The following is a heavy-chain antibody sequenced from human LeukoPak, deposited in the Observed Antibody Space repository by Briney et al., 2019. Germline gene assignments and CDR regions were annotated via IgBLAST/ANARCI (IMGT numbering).Heavy chain of an antibody. D-gene: IGHD6-13*01. J-gene: IGHJ4*02. CDR1: GFTFSSYW. V-gene: IGHV3-7*01. CDR2: IKRDGSEK. Sequence: GGSLRLSCAASGFTFSSYWTSWVRQAPGKGLEWVANIKRDGSEKYYVDSVKGRFTISRDNTKNSLYLQMNSLRTEDTAVYYCARGRGSWYGVYFDYWGQGTLVTVSS. CDR3: ARGRGSWYGVYFDY.